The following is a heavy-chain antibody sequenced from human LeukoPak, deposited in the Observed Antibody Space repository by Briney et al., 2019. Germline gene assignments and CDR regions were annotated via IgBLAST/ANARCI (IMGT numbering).Heavy chain of an antibody. V-gene: IGHV4-39*01. CDR2: IYYSGST. CDR1: GGSISSSSYY. D-gene: IGHD3-10*01. CDR3: ARRPPSEFGELPNYFDY. J-gene: IGHJ4*02. Sequence: PSETLSLTCTVSGGSISSSSYYWGWIRQPPGKGLEWIGSIYYSGSTYYNPSLKSRVTVSVDTSKNQFSLKLSSVTAADTAVYSCARRPPSEFGELPNYFDYWGQGTLVTVSS.